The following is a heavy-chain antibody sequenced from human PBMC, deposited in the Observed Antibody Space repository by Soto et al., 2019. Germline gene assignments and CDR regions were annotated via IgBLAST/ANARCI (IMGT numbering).Heavy chain of an antibody. D-gene: IGHD3-10*01. J-gene: IGHJ4*02. CDR3: TTRNRYHYGSIDY. CDR2: IKSKTDGGTT. V-gene: IGHV3-15*01. CDR1: GFTFSNAW. Sequence: PGGSMRLSCAASGFTFSNAWMSWVRQAPGKGLEWVGRIKSKTDGGTTDYAAPVKGRFTISRDYSKNTLYLQMNSLKTEDTAVYYCTTRNRYHYGSIDYWGQGTLVTGSS.